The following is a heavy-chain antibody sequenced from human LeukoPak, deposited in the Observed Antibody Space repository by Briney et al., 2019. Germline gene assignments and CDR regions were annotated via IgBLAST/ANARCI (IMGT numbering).Heavy chain of an antibody. J-gene: IGHJ5*02. CDR2: IYYSGST. Sequence: SETLSLTCTVSGGSISSSSYYWGWIRQPPGKGLEWIGSIYYSGSTYYNPSLKSRVTISVDTSKNQFSLKLSSVTAADTAVYYCAREGYYDFWSGPPSWFDPWGQGTLVTVSS. D-gene: IGHD3-3*01. V-gene: IGHV4-39*07. CDR1: GGSISSSSYY. CDR3: AREGYYDFWSGPPSWFDP.